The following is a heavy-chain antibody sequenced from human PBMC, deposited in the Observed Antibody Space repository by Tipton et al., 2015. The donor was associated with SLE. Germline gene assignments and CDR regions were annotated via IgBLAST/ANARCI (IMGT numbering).Heavy chain of an antibody. Sequence: TLSLTCTVSDGAITSYVHYWSWIRQPAGKGLEWIGRVFARGSTNYNPSLKSRVTISIDKSKNQFSLKLTSVTAADTAVYHCTRVPRYNWNYIADWGQGTLVSVSS. D-gene: IGHD1-7*01. CDR3: TRVPRYNWNYIAD. CDR1: DGAITSYVHY. J-gene: IGHJ4*02. V-gene: IGHV4-61*02. CDR2: VFARGST.